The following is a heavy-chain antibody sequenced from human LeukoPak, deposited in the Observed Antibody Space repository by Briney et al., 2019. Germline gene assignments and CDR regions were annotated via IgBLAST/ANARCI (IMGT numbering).Heavy chain of an antibody. CDR2: IWYGGSNK. CDR1: GFTFSSYG. CDR3: ARVYTPTYYFDY. V-gene: IGHV3-33*08. J-gene: IGHJ4*02. Sequence: PGRSLRLSCAASGFTFSSYGMHWVRQAPGKGLEWVAVIWYGGSNKYYADSVKGRFTISRDNSKNTLYLQMNSLRAEDTAVYYCARVYTPTYYFDYWGQGTLVTVSS.